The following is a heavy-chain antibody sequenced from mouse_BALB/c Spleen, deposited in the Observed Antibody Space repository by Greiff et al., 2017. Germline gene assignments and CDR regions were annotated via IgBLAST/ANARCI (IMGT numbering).Heavy chain of an antibody. CDR3: ARSLPYWEDAMDY. Sequence: EVQLVESGPGLVKPSQSLSLTCTVTGYSITSDYAWNWIRQFPGNKLEWMGYISYSGSTSYNPSLKSRISITRDTSKNQFFLQLNSVTTEDTATYYCARSLPYWEDAMDYWGQGTSVTVSS. D-gene: IGHD4-1*01. CDR1: GYSITSDYA. V-gene: IGHV3-2*02. CDR2: ISYSGST. J-gene: IGHJ4*01.